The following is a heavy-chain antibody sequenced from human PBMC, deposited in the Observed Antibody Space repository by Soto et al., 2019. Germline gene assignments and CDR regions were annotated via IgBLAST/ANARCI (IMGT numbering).Heavy chain of an antibody. Sequence: AASVKVSCKASGYTFTSYAMHWVRQAPGQRLEWMGWINAGNGNTKYSQKFQGRVTITRDTSASTAYMELSSLRSEDTAVYYCARELYRFDAFDIWGQGTMVTVSS. V-gene: IGHV1-3*01. CDR2: INAGNGNT. CDR1: GYTFTSYA. J-gene: IGHJ3*02. D-gene: IGHD2-2*02. CDR3: ARELYRFDAFDI.